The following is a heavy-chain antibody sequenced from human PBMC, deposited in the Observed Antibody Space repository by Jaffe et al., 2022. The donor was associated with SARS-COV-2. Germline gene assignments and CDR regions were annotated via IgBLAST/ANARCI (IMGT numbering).Heavy chain of an antibody. J-gene: IGHJ2*01. D-gene: IGHD3-22*01. CDR2: MYTTGST. V-gene: IGHV4-61*02. CDR1: GGSISSGSYY. Sequence: QVQLQESGPGLVKPSQTLSLTCTVSGGSISSGSYYWSWIRQPAGKGLEWIGRMYTTGSTNYKPSLKSRVTISVDTSKNQFSLKLSSVTAADTAVYYCARSGYRSYWYFDLWGRGTLVTVSS. CDR3: ARSGYRSYWYFDL.